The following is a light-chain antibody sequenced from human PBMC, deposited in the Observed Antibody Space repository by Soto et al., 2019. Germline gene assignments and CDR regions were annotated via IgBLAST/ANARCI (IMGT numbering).Light chain of an antibody. J-gene: IGKJ1*01. Sequence: DIHMTQSPSTLSASVLDTVTVSFLASQSIGRWLAWYQQKPGKAPKLLIYDASSLESGVPSRFSGSGSGTEFTLTISSLQPDDFATYYCQQYNSYQWTFGQGTKVDIK. CDR2: DAS. CDR3: QQYNSYQWT. V-gene: IGKV1-5*01. CDR1: QSIGRW.